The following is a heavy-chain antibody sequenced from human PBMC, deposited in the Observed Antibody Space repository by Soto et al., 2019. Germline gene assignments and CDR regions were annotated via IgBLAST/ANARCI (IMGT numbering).Heavy chain of an antibody. V-gene: IGHV4-59*08. CDR1: GGSISSYY. Sequence: QVQLQESGPGLVKPSETLSLTCTVSGGSISSYYWSWIRQPPGKGLEWIGYIYYSGSTNYNPSLKSRVTIPVDTSKTQFSLKLSSVTAADTAVYYCARTPIHDYGDQSYWYFDLWGRGTLVTVSS. CDR2: IYYSGST. CDR3: ARTPIHDYGDQSYWYFDL. J-gene: IGHJ2*01. D-gene: IGHD4-17*01.